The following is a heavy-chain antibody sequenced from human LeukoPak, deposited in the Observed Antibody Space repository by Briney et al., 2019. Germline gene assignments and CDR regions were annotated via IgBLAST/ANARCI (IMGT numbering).Heavy chain of an antibody. Sequence: GGSLRLSCAASGFTFSSYAMHWVRQAPGKGLEWVAVISYVGSNKYYADSVKGRFTISRDNSKNTLYLQMNSLRAEDTAVYYCARAPENDYYDSSGYYPWGQGTLVTVSS. V-gene: IGHV3-30-3*01. CDR1: GFTFSSYA. J-gene: IGHJ5*02. D-gene: IGHD3-22*01. CDR2: ISYVGSNK. CDR3: ARAPENDYYDSSGYYP.